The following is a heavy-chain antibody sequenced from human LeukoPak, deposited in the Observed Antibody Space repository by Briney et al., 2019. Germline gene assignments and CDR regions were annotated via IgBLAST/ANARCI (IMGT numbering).Heavy chain of an antibody. CDR2: IYYMLNA. V-gene: IGHV4-59*11. J-gene: IGHJ4*02. CDR1: GASMRDHY. D-gene: IGHD6-19*01. CDR3: ATSFRSGWGFDS. Sequence: PSETLSLTCAVSGASMRDHYWTWIRQPPGKGLEWIGNIYYMLNANSYNPSLKSRVSISMDTPGTQFSLKLSSVTAADTAVYYCATSFRSGWGFDSWGQGILVAVSS.